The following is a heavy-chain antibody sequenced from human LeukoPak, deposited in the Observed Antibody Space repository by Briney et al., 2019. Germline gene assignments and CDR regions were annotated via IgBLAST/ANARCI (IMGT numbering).Heavy chain of an antibody. D-gene: IGHD3-22*01. CDR1: GFTFFTYS. CDR3: TKDLAYYDSSGDYYPAFDI. CDR2: ISYDGDKK. Sequence: GGSLRLSCAASGFTFFTYSMHWVRQAPGKGLEWVAVISYDGDKKYYADSVKGRFTISRDNSENTLYLQMNSLRAEDTAIYYCTKDLAYYDSSGDYYPAFDIWGQGTMVTVSS. V-gene: IGHV3-30*04. J-gene: IGHJ3*02.